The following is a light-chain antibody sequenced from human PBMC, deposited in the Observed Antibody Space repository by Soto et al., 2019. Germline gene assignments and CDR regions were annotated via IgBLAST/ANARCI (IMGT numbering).Light chain of an antibody. V-gene: IGKV3-15*01. J-gene: IGKJ2*01. CDR1: QSVSSN. Sequence: EILMTQSPATLSVSPGERATFFCRASQSVSSNLAWYQQKPGQAPRLLIYGASTRATGIPARFSGSGSGTEFTLTISSLQSEDSAVYYCQQYDNWPPYTFGPGTKLEIK. CDR2: GAS. CDR3: QQYDNWPPYT.